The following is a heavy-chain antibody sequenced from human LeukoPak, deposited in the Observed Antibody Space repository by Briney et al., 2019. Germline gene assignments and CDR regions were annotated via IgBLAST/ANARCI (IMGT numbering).Heavy chain of an antibody. J-gene: IGHJ4*02. D-gene: IGHD1-26*01. Sequence: PGGSLRLSCAASGFTFSDYWMTWVRQAPGKGLEWVAHVKQVGSEKYYVDSVKGRFTIYRDNAKKLVYLQMNSLRGQDTGVYYWARGWSYAFRFDNWGQGTLVTVSS. V-gene: IGHV3-7*01. CDR1: GFTFSDYW. CDR2: VKQVGSEK. CDR3: ARGWSYAFRFDN.